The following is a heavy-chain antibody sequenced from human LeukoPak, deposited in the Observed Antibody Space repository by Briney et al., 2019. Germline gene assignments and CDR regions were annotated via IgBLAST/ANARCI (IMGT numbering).Heavy chain of an antibody. CDR2: ISYDGSTE. J-gene: IGHJ4*02. CDR1: GFTFNNYG. CDR3: ARGPGIPAAVDH. Sequence: GGFLRLSCAASGFTFNNYGLHWVRQAPGKGLEWVAVISYDGSTEYYADSVKGRFTISRDNSRNTLYLQMNSLRPEDTAVFYCARGPGIPAAVDHWGQGTLVTVSS. V-gene: IGHV3-30*03. D-gene: IGHD6-13*01.